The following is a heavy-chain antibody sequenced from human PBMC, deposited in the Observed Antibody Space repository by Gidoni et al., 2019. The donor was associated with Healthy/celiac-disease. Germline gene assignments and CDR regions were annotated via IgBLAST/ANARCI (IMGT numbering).Heavy chain of an antibody. D-gene: IGHD3-3*01. V-gene: IGHV3-48*02. J-gene: IGHJ4*02. CDR1: GFTFSSYS. CDR2: ISSSSSNI. Sequence: LRLSCAASGFTFSSYSMNWVRQAPGKGLEWVSYISSSSSNIYYADSVKGRFTISRDNAKNSLYLQMNSLRDEDTAVYYCARDAYYDFWSGYRPNWGQGTLVTVSS. CDR3: ARDAYYDFWSGYRPN.